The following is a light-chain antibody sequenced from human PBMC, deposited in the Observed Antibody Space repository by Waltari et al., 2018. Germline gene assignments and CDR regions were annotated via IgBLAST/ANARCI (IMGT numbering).Light chain of an antibody. CDR2: DAS. CDR3: QHYVRLPVT. Sequence: EIVLTKSPGTLSLFPGERATLSCRASQRVGRSLAWYQQKPGQAHRLLIYDASSRATGIPARFSGSGSGTDFSLTITRLEPEDFAVYVCQHYVRLPVTFGQGTKVEIK. V-gene: IGKV3-20*01. CDR1: QRVGRS. J-gene: IGKJ1*01.